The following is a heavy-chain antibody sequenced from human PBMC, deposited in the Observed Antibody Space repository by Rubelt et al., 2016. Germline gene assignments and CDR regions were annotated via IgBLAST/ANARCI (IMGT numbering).Heavy chain of an antibody. V-gene: IGHV4-59*12. J-gene: IGHJ4*02. CDR3: ARGGGYGPFL. CDR2: INHSGST. D-gene: IGHD4-17*01. Sequence: QVQLQESGPGLVKPSETLSLTCTVSGGSISSYYWSWIRQPPGKGLEWIGEINHSGSTNYNPSLKSRVTISTDASKNQFPLKMTSVTAADAVGYYCARGGGYGPFLWGQGTLGTVSS. CDR1: GGSISSYY.